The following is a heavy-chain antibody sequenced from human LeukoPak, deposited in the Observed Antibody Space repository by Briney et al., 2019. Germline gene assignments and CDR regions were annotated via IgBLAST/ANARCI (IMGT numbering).Heavy chain of an antibody. J-gene: IGHJ3*02. CDR3: ASRPPSIAAAGIDAFDI. CDR1: GYTFTSYA. V-gene: IGHV7-4-1*02. D-gene: IGHD6-13*01. CDR2: INTNTGNP. Sequence: ASVKVSCKASGYTFTSYAMNWVRQAPGQGREWMGWINTNTGNPTYAQGFTGRFVFSLDTSVSTAYLQISSLKAEDTAVYYCASRPPSIAAAGIDAFDIWGQGTMVTVSS.